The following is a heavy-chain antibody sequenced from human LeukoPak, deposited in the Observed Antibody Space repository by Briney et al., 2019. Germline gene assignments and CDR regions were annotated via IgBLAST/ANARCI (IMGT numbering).Heavy chain of an antibody. CDR2: INSNSGGT. D-gene: IGHD2-15*01. V-gene: IGHV1-2*02. CDR3: ASLGCSGGSCYSNYMDV. CDR1: GYTFTGYY. Sequence: GVSVKVSCKASGYTFTGYYMHWVRQAPGQGLEWMGWINSNSGGTNYAQKFQGRVTMTRDTSISTAYMELSRLRSDDTAVYYCASLGCSGGSCYSNYMDVWGKGTTVTVSS. J-gene: IGHJ6*03.